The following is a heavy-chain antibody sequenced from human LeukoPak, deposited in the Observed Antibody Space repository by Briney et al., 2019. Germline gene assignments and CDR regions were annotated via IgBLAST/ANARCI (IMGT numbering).Heavy chain of an antibody. D-gene: IGHD3-10*01. Sequence: ASVKVSCKASGYTFTSYDINWVRQATGQGLKWMGWMNPNSGNTGYAQKFQGRVTITADKSTSTAYMELRSLRSDDTAVYYCARDPGLDGDYFDYWGQGTLVTVSS. CDR2: MNPNSGNT. V-gene: IGHV1-8*03. CDR1: GYTFTSYD. CDR3: ARDPGLDGDYFDY. J-gene: IGHJ4*02.